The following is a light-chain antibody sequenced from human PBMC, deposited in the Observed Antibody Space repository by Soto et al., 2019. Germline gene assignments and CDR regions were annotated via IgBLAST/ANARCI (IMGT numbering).Light chain of an antibody. J-gene: IGKJ2*01. CDR1: RDISVY. CDR2: DAS. V-gene: IGKV1-33*01. CDR3: QQYANLPPYT. Sequence: DIQMTQSPSSLSASVGDRVTITCQASRDISVYLNWYQQKPGKPPKLLVYDASNLQTGVPARFSGSGSGTHFTFSISSLQPEDIATYYCQQYANLPPYTFGQGTKVEIK.